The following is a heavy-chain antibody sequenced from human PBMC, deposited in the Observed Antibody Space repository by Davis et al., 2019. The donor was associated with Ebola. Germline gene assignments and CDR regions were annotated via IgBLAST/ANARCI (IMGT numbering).Heavy chain of an antibody. CDR1: GFTFGDYA. CDR3: TRSYDSSGHYPGYFQH. J-gene: IGHJ1*01. CDR2: IRSKASGGTT. V-gene: IGHV3-49*04. Sequence: SLKISCTTSGFTFGDYAMSWVRQAPGNGLEWVGFIRSKASGGTTEYAASVKGKFTISRDDSKSIAYLQMNSLKTEDTAVYYCTRSYDSSGHYPGYFQHWGQGTLVTVSS. D-gene: IGHD3-22*01.